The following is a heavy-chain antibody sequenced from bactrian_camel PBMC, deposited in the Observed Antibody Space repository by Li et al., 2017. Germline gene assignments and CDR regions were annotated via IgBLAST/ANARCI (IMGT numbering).Heavy chain of an antibody. Sequence: QLVESGGGLVQPGGSLRLSCAASGFTFSAYWMYWVRQAPGKGLEWVSSVTRGGETTGYADSVKGRFTISRDSAKNTVYLQMNSLKPEDTAVYYCVRATIATTNFFYWGQGTQVTVS. J-gene: IGHJ4*01. CDR2: VTRGGETT. CDR3: VRATIATTNFFY. CDR1: GFTFSAYW. D-gene: IGHD4*01. V-gene: IGHV3S25*01.